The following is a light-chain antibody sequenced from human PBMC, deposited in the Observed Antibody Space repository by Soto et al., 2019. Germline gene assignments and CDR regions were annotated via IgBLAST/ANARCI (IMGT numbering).Light chain of an antibody. V-gene: IGLV2-8*01. CDR1: SSDVGGHNY. Sequence: QSALTQSPSASGSPGQSVTIYCTGTSSDVGGHNYVSWYQHQPGKAPKLIIYEVSKRPSGVPDRFSGSKSGNTASLTVSGLQAEDEAVYYCSSTAVNNNLVFGGWTTPTVL. J-gene: IGLJ3*02. CDR2: EVS. CDR3: SSTAVNNNLV.